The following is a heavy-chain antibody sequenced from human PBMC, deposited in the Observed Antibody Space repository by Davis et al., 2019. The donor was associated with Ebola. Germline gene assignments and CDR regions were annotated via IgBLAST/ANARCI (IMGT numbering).Heavy chain of an antibody. CDR3: ARYQGVTPTDY. V-gene: IGHV1-18*01. CDR2: ISAYNCNT. Sequence: AASVQVSCKASGYTFTSYGISWVRQAPGQGLEWMGWISAYNCNTNYAQKLQGRVTMTTDTSTSTAYMELRSLRSDDTAVYYCARYQGVTPTDYWGQGTLVTVSS. J-gene: IGHJ4*02. D-gene: IGHD2-2*01. CDR1: GYTFTSYG.